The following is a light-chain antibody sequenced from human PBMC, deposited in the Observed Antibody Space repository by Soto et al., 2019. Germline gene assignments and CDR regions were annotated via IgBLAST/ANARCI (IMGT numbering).Light chain of an antibody. CDR2: GAS. J-gene: IGKJ1*01. V-gene: IGKV3-20*01. Sequence: EIVLTQSPGTLSLSPGERATLSCRASQSVSSTYLAWYQHKLGQAPRLLIYGASSKASGIPDRFSGSGSGTDFTLTIRRLEPEDFAVYYCQQYGSSPRSFGKGTKVDIK. CDR3: QQYGSSPRS. CDR1: QSVSSTY.